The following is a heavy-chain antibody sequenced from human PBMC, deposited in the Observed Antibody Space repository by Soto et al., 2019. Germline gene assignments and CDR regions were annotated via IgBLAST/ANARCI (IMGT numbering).Heavy chain of an antibody. Sequence: SETLSLTCAVSSDSISRSHWLTWVRQSPGKGLEWLGDIYYSGSVYYNPSLRSRISISMDKSNNQFSLNLSSVTAADTAVYYCARGSFVTHYYSYHMDVWGKGTPVTVS. CDR3: ARGSFVTHYYSYHMDV. J-gene: IGHJ6*03. CDR2: IYYSGSV. CDR1: SDSISRSHW. D-gene: IGHD2-21*02. V-gene: IGHV4-4*02.